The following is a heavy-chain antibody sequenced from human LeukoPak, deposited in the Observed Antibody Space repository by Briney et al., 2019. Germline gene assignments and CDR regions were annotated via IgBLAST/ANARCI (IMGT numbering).Heavy chain of an antibody. Sequence: PGGSLRLSCAASGFTFISYAMSWVRQAPGKGLEWVSAISGSGGSTYYADSVKGRFTISRDNSKNTLYLQMNSLRAEDTAVYYCAKDHLEGAVAGPNWFDPWGQGTLVTVSS. J-gene: IGHJ5*02. V-gene: IGHV3-23*01. CDR1: GFTFISYA. CDR2: ISGSGGST. D-gene: IGHD6-19*01. CDR3: AKDHLEGAVAGPNWFDP.